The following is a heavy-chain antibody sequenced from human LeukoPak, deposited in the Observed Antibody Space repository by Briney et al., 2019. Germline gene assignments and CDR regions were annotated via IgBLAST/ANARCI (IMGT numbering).Heavy chain of an antibody. Sequence: GGSLRLSCAASGFTFSGYSMNWVRQAPGKGLEWVSYISSSSSTIYYADSVKGRFTISRDNAKNSLYLQMNSLRDEDTAVYYCARARTPYGSGSSYHDYWGQGTLVTVSS. CDR3: ARARTPYGSGSSYHDY. J-gene: IGHJ4*02. CDR1: GFTFSGYS. CDR2: ISSSSSTI. V-gene: IGHV3-48*02. D-gene: IGHD3-10*01.